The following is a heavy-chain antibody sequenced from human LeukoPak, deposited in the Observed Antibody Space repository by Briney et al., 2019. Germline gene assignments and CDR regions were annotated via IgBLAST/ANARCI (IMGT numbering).Heavy chain of an antibody. J-gene: IGHJ3*02. CDR1: GGSISSSSYY. Sequence: SETLSLTCTVSGGSISSSSYYWGWIRQPPGKGLEWIGSIYYSGSTYYNPSLKSRVTISVDTSKNQFSLKLSSATAADTAVYYCARRIIGGDAFDIWGQGTMVTVSS. D-gene: IGHD3-3*01. CDR2: IYYSGST. V-gene: IGHV4-39*01. CDR3: ARRIIGGDAFDI.